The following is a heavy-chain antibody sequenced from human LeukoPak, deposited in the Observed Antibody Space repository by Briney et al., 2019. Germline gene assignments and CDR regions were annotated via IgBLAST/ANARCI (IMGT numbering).Heavy chain of an antibody. CDR1: GFTFSSYT. Sequence: GGSLRLSCAASGFTFSSYTMSWVRQAPGKGLEWVSSISHTGGSTYYADSVKGRFTISRDNSKNTLYLQMNSLRAEDTAVYSCAKTSPARSLGSSYGYYWGQGTLVTVSS. J-gene: IGHJ4*02. D-gene: IGHD5-18*01. CDR3: AKTSPARSLGSSYGYY. CDR2: ISHTGGST. V-gene: IGHV3-23*01.